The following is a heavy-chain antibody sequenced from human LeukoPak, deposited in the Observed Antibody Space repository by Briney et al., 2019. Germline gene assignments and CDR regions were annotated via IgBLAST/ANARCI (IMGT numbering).Heavy chain of an antibody. CDR3: AKDLSIHPHDPYY. CDR2: ISYDGSNK. D-gene: IGHD2/OR15-2a*01. J-gene: IGHJ4*02. V-gene: IGHV3-30*18. CDR1: GFTFSTYF. Sequence: GGSLRLSCAASGFTFSTYFMHWVRQAPGKGLEWVAVISYDGSNKYYADSVKGRFTISRDNSKNTLYLQMNSLRAEDTAVYYCAKDLSIHPHDPYYWGQGTLVTVSS.